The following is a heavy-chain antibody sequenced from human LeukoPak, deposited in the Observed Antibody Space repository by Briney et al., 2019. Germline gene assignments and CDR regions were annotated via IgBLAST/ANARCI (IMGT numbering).Heavy chain of an antibody. CDR3: AKDQGSGWYLYQDY. Sequence: PGGSLRLSCAASGFTFSSYGMHWVRQAPGKGLEWVAVISYDGSNKYYADSVKGRFTISRDNSKNTLYLQMNSLRAEDTAVYYCAKDQGSGWYLYQDYWGQGTLVTVSS. CDR1: GFTFSSYG. V-gene: IGHV3-30*18. J-gene: IGHJ4*02. CDR2: ISYDGSNK. D-gene: IGHD6-19*01.